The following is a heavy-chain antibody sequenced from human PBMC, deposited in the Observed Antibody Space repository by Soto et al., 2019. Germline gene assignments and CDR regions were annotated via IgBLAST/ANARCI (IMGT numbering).Heavy chain of an antibody. CDR2: ISSSSSYT. J-gene: IGHJ4*02. D-gene: IGHD2-8*01. CDR3: ATRGGDIVLPFDY. V-gene: IGHV3-11*06. CDR1: GFTFSDYY. Sequence: QVQLVESGGGLVKPGGSLRLSCAASGFTFSDYYMSWIRQAPGKGLEWVSYISSSSSYTNYADSVKGRFTISRDNAKNSLYLQMNSLRAEDTAVYYCATRGGDIVLPFDYWGQGTLVTVSS.